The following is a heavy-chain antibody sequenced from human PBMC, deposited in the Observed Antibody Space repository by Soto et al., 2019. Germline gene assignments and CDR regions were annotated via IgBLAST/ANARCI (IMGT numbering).Heavy chain of an antibody. Sequence: GESLKISCAASGFTFSSYGMHWVRQAPGKGLEWVAVISYDGSNKYYADSVKGRFTISRDNSKNTLYLQMNSLRAEDTAVYYCAKDTDVDYGDYVYYGMDVWGQGTTVTVSS. J-gene: IGHJ6*02. CDR3: AKDTDVDYGDYVYYGMDV. CDR1: GFTFSSYG. D-gene: IGHD4-17*01. V-gene: IGHV3-30*18. CDR2: ISYDGSNK.